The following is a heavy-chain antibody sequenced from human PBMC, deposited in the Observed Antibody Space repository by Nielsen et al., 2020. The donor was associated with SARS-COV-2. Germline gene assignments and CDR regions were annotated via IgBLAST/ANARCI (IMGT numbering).Heavy chain of an antibody. Sequence: SATLSLTCAVSGGSISSGGYSWSWIRQPPGKGLEWIGYIYHSGRTYYNPSLKSRVTISVDRSKNQFSLKLSSVTAADTAVYYCASGGRITFGGADDAFDIWGQGPMVTVSS. CDR2: IYHSGRT. D-gene: IGHD3-16*01. J-gene: IGHJ3*02. CDR3: ASGGRITFGGADDAFDI. CDR1: GGSISSGGYS. V-gene: IGHV4-30-2*01.